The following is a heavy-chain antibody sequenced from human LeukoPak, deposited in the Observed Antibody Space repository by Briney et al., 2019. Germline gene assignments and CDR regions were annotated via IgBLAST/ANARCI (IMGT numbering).Heavy chain of an antibody. CDR2: ISSSSSYI. CDR3: ARVITGTTFDEGGFDP. Sequence: GGSLRLSCAASGFTFSSYSMNWVRQAPGKGLEWVSSISSSSSYIYYADSVKGRFTISRDNAKNSLYLQMNSLRAEDTAVYYCARVITGTTFDEGGFDPWGQGTLVTVSS. CDR1: GFTFSSYS. V-gene: IGHV3-21*01. J-gene: IGHJ5*02. D-gene: IGHD1-7*01.